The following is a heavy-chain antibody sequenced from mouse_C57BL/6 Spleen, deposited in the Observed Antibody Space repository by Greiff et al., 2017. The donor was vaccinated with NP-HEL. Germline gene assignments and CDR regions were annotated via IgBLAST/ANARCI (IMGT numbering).Heavy chain of an antibody. CDR2: ISNGGGST. Sequence: DVHLVESGGGLVQPGGSLKLSCAASGFTFSDYYMYWVRQTPEKRLEWVAYISNGGGSTYYPDTVKGRFTISRDNAKNTLYLQMSRLKSEDTAMYYCARRSTMITTSRYFDVWGTRTTVTVSS. CDR1: GFTFSDYY. J-gene: IGHJ1*03. CDR3: ARRSTMITTSRYFDV. V-gene: IGHV5-12*01. D-gene: IGHD2-4*01.